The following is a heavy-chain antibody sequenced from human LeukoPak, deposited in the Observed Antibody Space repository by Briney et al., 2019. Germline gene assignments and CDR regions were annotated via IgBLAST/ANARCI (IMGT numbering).Heavy chain of an antibody. J-gene: IGHJ4*02. CDR3: AKRGVVIRVILVGFHKEAYYFDS. CDR2: ISDSGGRT. D-gene: IGHD3-22*01. V-gene: IGHV3-23*01. CDR1: GITLSNYG. Sequence: SGGSLRLSCAVSGITLSNYGMSWVRQAPGKGLEWVADISDSGGRTNYADSVKGRFTISRDNPKNTLYLQMNSLRAEDTAVYFCAKRGVVIRVILVGFHKEAYYFDSWGQGALVTVSS.